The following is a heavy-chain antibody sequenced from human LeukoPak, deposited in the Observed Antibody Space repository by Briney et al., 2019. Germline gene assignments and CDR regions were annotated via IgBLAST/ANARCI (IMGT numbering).Heavy chain of an antibody. J-gene: IGHJ4*02. CDR2: ISWNSDSI. CDR3: AKDATYSSGWTDY. Sequence: GGSLRLSCAASGFTFDDYGMHWVRQAPGKGLEWVSGISWNSDSIHSADSVKGRFTITRDNAKNTLYLQMNSLRVADTALYYCAKDATYSSGWTDYWGQGTLVTVSS. CDR1: GFTFDDYG. V-gene: IGHV3-9*01. D-gene: IGHD6-19*01.